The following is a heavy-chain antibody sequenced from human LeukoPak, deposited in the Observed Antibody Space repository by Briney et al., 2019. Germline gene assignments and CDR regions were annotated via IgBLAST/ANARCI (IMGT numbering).Heavy chain of an antibody. D-gene: IGHD2-2*01. J-gene: IGHJ5*02. CDR2: IDPGDFYT. CDR3: ARHRALGDTAVVPTPMFWFDP. V-gene: IGHV5-10-1*01. Sequence: GESLKISCKGSGYRFTSYWITWVRQMPGKGLEWMGKIDPGDFYTTYSPSFQGHVTISADKSISTAYLEWSSLKASDTAMYYCARHRALGDTAVVPTPMFWFDPWGQGTLVTVSS. CDR1: GYRFTSYW.